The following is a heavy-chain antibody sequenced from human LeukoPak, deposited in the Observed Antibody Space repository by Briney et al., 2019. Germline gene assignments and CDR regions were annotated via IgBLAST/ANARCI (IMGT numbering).Heavy chain of an antibody. V-gene: IGHV1-2*02. D-gene: IGHD2-2*01. CDR1: GYTFTGYY. CDR2: INPNSGGT. J-gene: IGHJ5*02. CDR3: ARGDIVVVPAVNWFDP. Sequence: ASVKVSCKASGYTFTGYYMHWVRQAPGQGLEWMGWINPNSGGTNYAQKFQGRVTMTRDMSISTAYMELSRLRSDDTAVYYCARGDIVVVPAVNWFDPWGQGTLVTVSS.